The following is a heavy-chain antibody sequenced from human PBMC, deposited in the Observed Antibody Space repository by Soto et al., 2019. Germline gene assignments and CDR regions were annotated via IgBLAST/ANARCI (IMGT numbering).Heavy chain of an antibody. CDR1: GFTFSSYS. D-gene: IGHD3-3*01. CDR3: AGYDFWSGYDDY. Sequence: GGSLRLSCAASGFTFSSYSMNWVRQAPGKGLEWVSSISSSSSYIYYADSVKGRFTISRDNAKNSLYLQMNSLRAEDTAVYYCAGYDFWSGYDDYWGQGTLVTVS. CDR2: ISSSSSYI. J-gene: IGHJ4*02. V-gene: IGHV3-21*01.